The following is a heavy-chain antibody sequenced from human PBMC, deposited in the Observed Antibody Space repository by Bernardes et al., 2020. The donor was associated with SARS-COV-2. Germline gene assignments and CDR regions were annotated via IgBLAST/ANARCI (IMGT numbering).Heavy chain of an antibody. CDR1: GFTFSDYY. J-gene: IGHJ6*02. CDR2: ISSSGSTI. CDR3: ARDLKGQQLVDSVYYYYGMDV. Sequence: GGSLRLSCAASGFTFSDYYMSWIRQAPGKGLEWVSYISSSGSTIYYADSVKGRFTISRDNAKNSLYLQMNSLRAEDTAVYYCARDLKGQQLVDSVYYYYGMDVCGQGTTVTVSS. D-gene: IGHD6-13*01. V-gene: IGHV3-11*01.